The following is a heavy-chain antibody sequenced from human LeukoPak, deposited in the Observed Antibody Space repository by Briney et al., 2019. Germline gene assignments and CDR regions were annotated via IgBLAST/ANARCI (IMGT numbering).Heavy chain of an antibody. CDR2: IRSKGNNYAT. CDR3: TRHETISHVFDI. CDR1: GFVFSGSA. D-gene: IGHD3-3*01. Sequence: GGSLRLSCAASGFVFSGSAMHWVRQASGKGLEWVGRIRSKGNNYATAYAASVKGRFTISRDDSKDTAYLQMNSLKTEDTAVYYCTRHETISHVFDIWGQGTMVTVSS. J-gene: IGHJ3*02. V-gene: IGHV3-73*01.